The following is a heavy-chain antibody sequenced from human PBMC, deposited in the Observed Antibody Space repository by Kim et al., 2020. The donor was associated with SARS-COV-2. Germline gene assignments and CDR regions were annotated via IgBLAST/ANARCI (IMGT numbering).Heavy chain of an antibody. CDR3: AGGRGADY. Sequence: GGSLRLSCAASGFTFSSYWMHWVRQTPGKGLVWVSRINSDGSSTTYADSVKGRFTISRDNAKNTLYLHMSSLRADDTAVYYCAGGRGADYWGQGTLVTVSS. J-gene: IGHJ4*02. CDR2: INSDGSST. D-gene: IGHD6-6*01. V-gene: IGHV3-74*01. CDR1: GFTFSSYW.